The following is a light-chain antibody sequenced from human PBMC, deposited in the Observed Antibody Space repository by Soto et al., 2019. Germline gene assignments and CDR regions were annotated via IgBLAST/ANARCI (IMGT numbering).Light chain of an antibody. CDR3: QLFGRSPT. J-gene: IGKJ3*01. CDR1: QSVSGN. CDR2: GAS. V-gene: IGKV3-20*01. Sequence: ELVLTQSRATLSVSPGERATLSCRASQSVSGNLAWYQQKPGQAPRLLIYGASTRATGIPARFSGSGSGTDFTLTISRLEPEDCAVYYCQLFGRSPTFGPGTKVDIK.